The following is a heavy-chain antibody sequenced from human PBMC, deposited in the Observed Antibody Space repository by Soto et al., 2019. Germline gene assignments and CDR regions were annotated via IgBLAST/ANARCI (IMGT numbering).Heavy chain of an antibody. CDR2: ISYDGSNK. CDR3: ARTRDLAMRGDY. D-gene: IGHD2-2*01. CDR1: GFTFSSYA. V-gene: IGHV3-30-3*01. Sequence: QVQLVESGGGVVQPGRSLRLSCAASGFTFSSYAMHWVRQAPGKGLEWVAVISYDGSNKYYADSVKGRFTISRDNSKNTLYLQMNSLRAEDTAVYYCARTRDLAMRGDYWGQGTLVTVSS. J-gene: IGHJ4*02.